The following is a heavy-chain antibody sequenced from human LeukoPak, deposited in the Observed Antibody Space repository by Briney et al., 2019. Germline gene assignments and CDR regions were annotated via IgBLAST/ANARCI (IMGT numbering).Heavy chain of an antibody. J-gene: IGHJ4*02. CDR2: TSRGGSDI. D-gene: IGHD2-21*02. CDR1: GFTFSNHE. V-gene: IGHV3-48*03. CDR3: VRARLIRLENFFDY. Sequence: PAGSLRFSCATSGFTFSNHEMNWVRQAPGKGLEWVAYTSRGGSDISYADSVKGRFTISTDNANSSLYLQMNSLRAEDTAVYFCVRARLIRLENFFDYWGQGTLVTVSS.